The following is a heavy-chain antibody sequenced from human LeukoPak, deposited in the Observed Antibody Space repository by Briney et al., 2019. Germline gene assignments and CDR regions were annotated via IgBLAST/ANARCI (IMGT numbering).Heavy chain of an antibody. CDR1: GGSISSSSYY. D-gene: IGHD3-22*01. V-gene: IGHV4-39*07. J-gene: IGHJ4*02. Sequence: SETLSLTCTVSGGSISSSSYYWGWIRQPPGKGLEWIGSIYYSGSTYYNPSLKSRVTISVDTSKNQFSLKLSSVTAADTAVYYCATNEGNYYDSSGPFDYWGQGTLVTVSS. CDR2: IYYSGST. CDR3: ATNEGNYYDSSGPFDY.